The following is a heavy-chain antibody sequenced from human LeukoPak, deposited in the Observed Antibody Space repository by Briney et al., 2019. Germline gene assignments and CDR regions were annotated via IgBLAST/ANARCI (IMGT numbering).Heavy chain of an antibody. D-gene: IGHD3-10*01. CDR1: GFTVSSNY. Sequence: GGSLRLSCAASGFTVSSNYMSWVRQAPGKGLEWVSVIYSGGSTYYADSVKGRFTISRDNSKNTLYLQMNSLRAEDTAVYYCAKAPGRWLQYLDYWGQGTLVTVSS. V-gene: IGHV3-66*01. CDR3: AKAPGRWLQYLDY. J-gene: IGHJ4*02. CDR2: IYSGGST.